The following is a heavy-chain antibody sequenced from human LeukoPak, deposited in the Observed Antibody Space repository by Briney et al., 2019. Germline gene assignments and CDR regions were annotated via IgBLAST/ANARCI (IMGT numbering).Heavy chain of an antibody. D-gene: IGHD3-9*01. CDR1: GGSISSSSYY. CDR2: IYYSGST. Sequence: PSETLSLTCTVSGGSISSSSYYWGWIRQPPGKGLEWIGSIYYSGSTYYNPSLKSRVTISVDTSKNQFSLKLSSVTAADTAVYYCARLFPKYYDILTGYYNPRRDAFDIWGQGTMVTVSS. CDR3: ARLFPKYYDILTGYYNPRRDAFDI. J-gene: IGHJ3*02. V-gene: IGHV4-39*01.